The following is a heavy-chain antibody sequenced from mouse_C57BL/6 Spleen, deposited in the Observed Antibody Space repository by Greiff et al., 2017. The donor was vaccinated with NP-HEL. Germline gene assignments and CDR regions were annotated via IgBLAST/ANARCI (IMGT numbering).Heavy chain of an antibody. CDR2: IDPETGGT. Sequence: VQLQQSGAELVRPGASVTLSCKASGYTFTDYEMHWVKQTPVHGLEWIGAIDPETGGTAYNQKFKGKAILTADKSSSTAYMELRSLTSEDSAVYYCTVYYGSSYGVWGTGTTVTVSS. V-gene: IGHV1-15*01. CDR1: GYTFTDYE. D-gene: IGHD1-1*01. CDR3: TVYYGSSYGV. J-gene: IGHJ1*03.